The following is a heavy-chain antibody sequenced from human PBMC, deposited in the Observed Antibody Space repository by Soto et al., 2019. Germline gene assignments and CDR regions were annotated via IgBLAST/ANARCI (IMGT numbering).Heavy chain of an antibody. CDR3: AKWPVLRYFDWTAEGYYFDY. D-gene: IGHD3-9*01. J-gene: IGHJ4*02. V-gene: IGHV3-23*01. CDR1: GFTFSSYA. Sequence: GGSLRLSCAASGFTFSSYAMSWVRQAPGKGLEWVSAISGSGGSTYYADSVKGWFTISRDNSKNTLYLQMNSLRAEDTAVYYCAKWPVLRYFDWTAEGYYFDYWGQGTLVTVSS. CDR2: ISGSGGST.